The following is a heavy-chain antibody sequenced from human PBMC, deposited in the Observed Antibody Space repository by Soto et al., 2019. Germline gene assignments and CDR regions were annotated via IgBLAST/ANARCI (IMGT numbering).Heavy chain of an antibody. CDR2: IIPIFGTA. D-gene: IGHD3-3*01. CDR3: ASSAIFGVVTPYYYYGMDV. Sequence: QVQLVQSGAEVKKPGSSVKVSCTASGGTFSSYAISWVRQAPGQGLEWMGGIIPIFGTANYAQKFQGRVTITADESTSTAYMELSSLRSEDTAVYYCASSAIFGVVTPYYYYGMDVWGQGTTVTVSS. J-gene: IGHJ6*02. CDR1: GGTFSSYA. V-gene: IGHV1-69*01.